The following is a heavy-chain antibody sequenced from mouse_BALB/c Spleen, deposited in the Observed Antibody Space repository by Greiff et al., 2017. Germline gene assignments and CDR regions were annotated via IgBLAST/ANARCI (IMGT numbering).Heavy chain of an antibody. J-gene: IGHJ3*01. CDR1: GYTFTDYE. CDR3: TRNGNYG. Sequence: VQLQQSGAELVRPGASVTLSCKASGYTFTDYEMHWVKQTPVHGLEWIGAIDPETGGTAYNQKFKGKATLTADKSSSTAYMELRSLTSEDSAVYYCTRNGNYGWGQGTLVTVSA. CDR2: IDPETGGT. D-gene: IGHD2-1*01. V-gene: IGHV1-15*01.